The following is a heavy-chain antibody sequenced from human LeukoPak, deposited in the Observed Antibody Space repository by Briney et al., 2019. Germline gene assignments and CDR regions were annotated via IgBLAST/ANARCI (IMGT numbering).Heavy chain of an antibody. CDR1: GGSISSSSYY. Sequence: SETLSLTCTVSGGSISSSSYYWGWIRQPPGKGLEWIGSIYCSGSTYYNPSLKSRVTISVDTSKNQFSLKLSSVTAADTAVYYCARDQGEQQLTPWDYWGQGTLVTVSS. V-gene: IGHV4-39*07. CDR2: IYCSGST. D-gene: IGHD6-13*01. CDR3: ARDQGEQQLTPWDY. J-gene: IGHJ4*02.